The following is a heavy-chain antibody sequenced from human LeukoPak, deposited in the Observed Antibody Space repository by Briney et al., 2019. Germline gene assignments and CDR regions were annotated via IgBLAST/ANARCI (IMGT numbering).Heavy chain of an antibody. J-gene: IGHJ3*02. V-gene: IGHV3-23*01. CDR2: ISGSGGST. Sequence: GGSLRLSCAASGFTFSSYEMNWVRQDPGKGLEWVSAISGSGGSTYYADSVKGRFTISRDNPKNTLYLQMNSLRAEDTAVYYCAKDTWDYYDSSGYYFGAFDIWGQGTMVTVSS. CDR3: AKDTWDYYDSSGYYFGAFDI. D-gene: IGHD3-22*01. CDR1: GFTFSSYE.